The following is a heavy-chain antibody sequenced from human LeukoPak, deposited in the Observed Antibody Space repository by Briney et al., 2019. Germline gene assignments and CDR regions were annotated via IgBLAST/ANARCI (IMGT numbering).Heavy chain of an antibody. CDR1: GGSISSYY. J-gene: IGHJ6*02. CDR3: ARVRVGYYYYGMDV. V-gene: IGHV4-34*01. CDR2: INHSGST. Sequence: PSETLSLTCTVSGGSISSYYWSWIRQPPGKGLEWIGEINHSGSTNYNPSLKSRVTISVDTSKNQFSLKLSSVTAADTAVYYCARVRVGYYYYGMDVWGQGTTVTVSS.